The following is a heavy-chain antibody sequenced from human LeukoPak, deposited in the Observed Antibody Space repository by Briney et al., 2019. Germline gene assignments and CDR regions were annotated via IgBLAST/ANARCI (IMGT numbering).Heavy chain of an antibody. J-gene: IGHJ4*02. D-gene: IGHD1-20*01. CDR1: GGTFSSYA. Sequence: ASVKVSCKASGGTFSSYAISWVRQAPGQGLEWMGGIIPIFGTANYAQKLQGRVTITADESTSTVYMELSSLRSEDTAVYYCARGGITGPPSGYWGQGTLVTVSS. CDR2: IIPIFGTA. V-gene: IGHV1-69*13. CDR3: ARGGITGPPSGY.